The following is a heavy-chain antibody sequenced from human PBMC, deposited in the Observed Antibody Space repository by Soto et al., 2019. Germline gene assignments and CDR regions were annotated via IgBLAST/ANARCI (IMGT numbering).Heavy chain of an antibody. D-gene: IGHD3-3*01. V-gene: IGHV5-10-1*01. CDR1: GSTFTDFW. Sequence: GESLKISCKGSGSTFTDFWINWVRQMPGKGLEWMGRIDPSDSYTKYSPSFQGHVTISADKSISTAYLEWSSLEASDTAMYYCARARSITIFGVVGFEMDVWGQGTTVTVSS. CDR2: IDPSDSYT. J-gene: IGHJ6*02. CDR3: ARARSITIFGVVGFEMDV.